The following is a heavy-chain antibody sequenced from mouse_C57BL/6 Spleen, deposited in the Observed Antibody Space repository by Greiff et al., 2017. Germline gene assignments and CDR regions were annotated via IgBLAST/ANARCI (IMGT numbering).Heavy chain of an antibody. V-gene: IGHV1-18*01. J-gene: IGHJ3*01. CDR1: GYTFTDYN. Sequence: EVKLMESGPELVKPGASVKIPCKASGYTFTDYNMDWVKQSHGKSLEWIGDINPNNGGTIYNQKFKGKATLTVDKSSSTAYMELRSLTSEDTAVYYCARRGLYYDYPWFAYWGQGTLVTVSA. CDR2: INPNNGGT. D-gene: IGHD2-4*01. CDR3: ARRGLYYDYPWFAY.